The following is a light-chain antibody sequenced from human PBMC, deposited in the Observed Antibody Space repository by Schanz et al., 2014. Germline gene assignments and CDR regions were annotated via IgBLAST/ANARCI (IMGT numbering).Light chain of an antibody. CDR1: QSVSSSY. Sequence: EIVLTQSPGTLSLSPGERATLSCRASQSVSSSYLTWYQQKPGQAPRLLIHDVSKRASGIADRFSGSGSGAEFTLTISRLEPGDFAVFYCQQYGSSPITFGQGTRLEI. V-gene: IGKV3-20*01. J-gene: IGKJ5*01. CDR2: DVS. CDR3: QQYGSSPIT.